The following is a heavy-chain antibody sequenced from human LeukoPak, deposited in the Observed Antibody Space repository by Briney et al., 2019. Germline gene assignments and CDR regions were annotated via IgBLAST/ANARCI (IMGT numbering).Heavy chain of an antibody. CDR2: TNSDGTTT. CDR1: GFSFKSFW. Sequence: GGSLRLSCAASGFSFKSFWMHWVRQAPGKGLVWVSRTNSDGTTTSYADSVKGRFTISRDNAKNTLYLQMNSLRVEDTALYYCARGPSYWGQGTLVTVSS. CDR3: ARGPSY. J-gene: IGHJ4*02. V-gene: IGHV3-74*01.